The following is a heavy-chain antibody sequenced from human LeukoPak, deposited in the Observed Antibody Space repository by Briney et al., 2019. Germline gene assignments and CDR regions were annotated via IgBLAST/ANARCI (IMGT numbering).Heavy chain of an antibody. CDR2: ISSNGGST. D-gene: IGHD2-21*02. Sequence: PGGSLRLSCSASGFTFSSYAMHWVRQAPGKGLEYVSAISSNGGSTYYADSVKGRFTISRDNSKNTLFLQMNSLRAEDTAVYYCANSVPCGGDCYKYYFDYWGQGTLVTVSS. V-gene: IGHV3-64*04. CDR3: ANSVPCGGDCYKYYFDY. CDR1: GFTFSSYA. J-gene: IGHJ4*02.